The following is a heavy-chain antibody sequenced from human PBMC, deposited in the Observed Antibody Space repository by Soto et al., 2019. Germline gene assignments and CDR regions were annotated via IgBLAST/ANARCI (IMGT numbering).Heavy chain of an antibody. CDR3: ARVSYVSPNYGMDV. J-gene: IGHJ6*02. CDR2: INAGNGNT. CDR1: GYTFTSYA. Sequence: QVQLVQSGAEVKKPGASVKVSCKASGYTFTSYAMHWVRQAPGQRLEWMGWINAGNGNTKYSQKFQGRVTITRDTSVSTPYMELSSLRSEGTAVYYCARVSYVSPNYGMDVWGQGTTVTVSS. D-gene: IGHD3-16*01. V-gene: IGHV1-3*01.